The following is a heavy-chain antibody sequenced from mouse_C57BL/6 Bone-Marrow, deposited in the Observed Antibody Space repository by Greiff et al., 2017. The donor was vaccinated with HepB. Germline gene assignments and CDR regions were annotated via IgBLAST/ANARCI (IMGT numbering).Heavy chain of an antibody. V-gene: IGHV1-69*01. CDR1: GYTFTSYW. CDR2: IDPSDSYT. J-gene: IGHJ1*03. Sequence: VQLQQPGAELVMPGASVKLSCKASGYTFTSYWMHWVKQRPGQGLEWIGEIDPSDSYTNYNQKFKGKSTLTVDKSSSTAYMQLSSLTSEDSAVYYCAKEAYYYGSSWHFDVWGTGTTVTVSS. CDR3: AKEAYYYGSSWHFDV. D-gene: IGHD1-1*01.